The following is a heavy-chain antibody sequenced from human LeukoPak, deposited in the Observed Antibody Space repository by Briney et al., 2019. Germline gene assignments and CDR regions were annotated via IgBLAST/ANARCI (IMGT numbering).Heavy chain of an antibody. CDR2: IIPIFGTA. J-gene: IGHJ4*02. Sequence: SVKVSCKASGGTFSSYAISWVRQAPGRGLEWMGGIIPIFGTANYAQKFQGRVTITADESTSTAYMELSSLRSEDTAVYYCARAVAVAGILGHWGQGTLVTVSS. CDR1: GGTFSSYA. V-gene: IGHV1-69*01. CDR3: ARAVAVAGILGH. D-gene: IGHD6-19*01.